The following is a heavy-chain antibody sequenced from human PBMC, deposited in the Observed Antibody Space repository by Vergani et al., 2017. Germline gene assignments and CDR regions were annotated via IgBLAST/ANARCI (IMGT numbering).Heavy chain of an antibody. D-gene: IGHD3-10*01. J-gene: IGHJ4*02. CDR3: ASSASGELLLDY. Sequence: QVQLVESGGGLVKPGWSLRLSCAASGFTFSDYYMSWIRQAPGKGLEWVSYISSSSSYTNYADSVKGRFTISRDNAKNSLYLQMNSLRAEDTAVYYCASSASGELLLDYWGQGTLVTVSS. CDR1: GFTFSDYY. V-gene: IGHV3-11*05. CDR2: ISSSSSYT.